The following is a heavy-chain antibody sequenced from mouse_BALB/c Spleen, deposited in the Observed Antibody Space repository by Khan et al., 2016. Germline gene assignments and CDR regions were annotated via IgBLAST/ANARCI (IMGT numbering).Heavy chain of an antibody. CDR2: IDPENGDT. CDR1: GFNIKDYY. J-gene: IGHJ4*01. V-gene: IGHV14-4*02. CDR3: NACDYNAMDY. Sequence: VQLQQSGAELVRSGASVKLSCPASGFNIKDYYMHWVKQRPEQGLEWIGWIDPENGDTEYAPKYQGKATLTADTSSNTAYLQLSSLTSEDTAVDYCNACDYNAMDYWGQGTSVTVSS.